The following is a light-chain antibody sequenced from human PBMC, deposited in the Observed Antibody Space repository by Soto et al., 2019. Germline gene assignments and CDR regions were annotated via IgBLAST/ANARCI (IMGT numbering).Light chain of an antibody. V-gene: IGKV1-9*01. CDR3: QQVKSYPIT. CDR2: GAS. Sequence: DIQLTQSPSFLSASVGDRVTITCRASQAISSYLDWYQQKPGKAPKLLIYGASTLQSGVPPRFSGSGSGTECNLTISSLQPEDFATYYCQQVKSYPITFGQGTRLEIK. J-gene: IGKJ5*01. CDR1: QAISSY.